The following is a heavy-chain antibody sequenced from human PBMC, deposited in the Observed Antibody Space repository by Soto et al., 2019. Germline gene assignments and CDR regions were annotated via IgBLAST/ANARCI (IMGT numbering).Heavy chain of an antibody. CDR3: ARELQLVRLGRIGY. J-gene: IGHJ4*02. CDR1: GYTFTSYD. CDR2: MNPNSGNT. Sequence: QVQLVQSGAEVKKPGASVKVSGKASGYTFTSYDINWVRQATGQGLEWMGWMNPNSGNTGYAQKFQGRVTMTRNTSISTAYMELSSLRSEHTAVYYCARELQLVRLGRIGYWGQGTLVTVSS. V-gene: IGHV1-8*01. D-gene: IGHD6-13*01.